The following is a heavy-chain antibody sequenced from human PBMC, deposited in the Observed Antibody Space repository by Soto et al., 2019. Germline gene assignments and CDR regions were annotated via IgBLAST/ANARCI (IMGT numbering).Heavy chain of an antibody. CDR2: INSDGSST. Sequence: GSLRLSCAASGFTFSSYWMHWVRQAPGKGLVWVSRINSDGSSTNYADSVRGRFTISRDNAKNTLYLQMNSLRAEDTAVYYCAKTQWAAAETFDYWGQGTLVTVSS. CDR1: GFTFSSYW. CDR3: AKTQWAAAETFDY. V-gene: IGHV3-74*01. J-gene: IGHJ4*02. D-gene: IGHD6-25*01.